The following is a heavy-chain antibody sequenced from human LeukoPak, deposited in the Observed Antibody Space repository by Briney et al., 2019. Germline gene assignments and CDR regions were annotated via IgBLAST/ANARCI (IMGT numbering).Heavy chain of an antibody. Sequence: SQTLSLTCAISGDSVSSNSAAWTWIRQSPSRALEWLGRTYYRSKWYNDYEVSVQSRITINPDTSKSQFSLQLNSVTPEDTAVYYCARGRVTTIANYYYYYIDVWGKGTTVTVSS. CDR3: ARGRVTTIANYYYYYIDV. CDR1: GDSVSSNSAA. CDR2: TYYRSKWYN. D-gene: IGHD4-17*01. V-gene: IGHV6-1*01. J-gene: IGHJ6*03.